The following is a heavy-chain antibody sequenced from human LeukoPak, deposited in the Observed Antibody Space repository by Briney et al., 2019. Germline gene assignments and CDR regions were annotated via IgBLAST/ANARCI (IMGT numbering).Heavy chain of an antibody. J-gene: IGHJ6*02. CDR1: GFTFSSYT. Sequence: GGFLRLSCAASGFTFSSYTMSWVRQAPGKGLEWVSTITTSDGNTYYADSVKGRFTVSRDNSKNTLFLQMNSLRAEDTAVYYCAKSLALRSGMDVWGQGTTVTVSS. CDR3: AKSLALRSGMDV. D-gene: IGHD4-17*01. CDR2: ITTSDGNT. V-gene: IGHV3-23*01.